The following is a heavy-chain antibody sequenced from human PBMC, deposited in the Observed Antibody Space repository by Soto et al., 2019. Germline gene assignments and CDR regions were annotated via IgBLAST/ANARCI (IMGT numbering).Heavy chain of an antibody. D-gene: IGHD6-19*01. CDR2: IKQDGSEK. Sequence: GGSLRLSCAASGFTFSSYWMSWVRQAPGKGLEWVANIKQDGSEKYYVDSVKGRFTISRDNAKNSLYLQMNSLRAEDPAVYYCARGGESSGWYFDYWGQGTLVTVSS. CDR3: ARGGESSGWYFDY. J-gene: IGHJ4*02. CDR1: GFTFSSYW. V-gene: IGHV3-7*03.